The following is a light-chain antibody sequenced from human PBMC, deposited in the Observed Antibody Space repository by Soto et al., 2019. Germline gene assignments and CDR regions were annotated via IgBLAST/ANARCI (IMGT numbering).Light chain of an antibody. CDR3: YSSRSSSTTFDV. J-gene: IGLJ1*01. CDR2: GVS. V-gene: IGLV2-14*03. Sequence: QSALTQPASVSGSPGQSITISCAGTSSDIGGSEYVAWYQQHPGKAPKLMIYGVSNRPSGVSNRFSGSKSGNTAYLTISGLQAEDEADYFCYSSRSSSTTFDVFGTGTKVTVL. CDR1: SSDIGGSEY.